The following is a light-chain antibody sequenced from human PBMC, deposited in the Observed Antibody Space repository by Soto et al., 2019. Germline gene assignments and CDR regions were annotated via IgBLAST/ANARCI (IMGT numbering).Light chain of an antibody. J-gene: IGKJ4*01. CDR3: QQYDNLPTLT. V-gene: IGKV1-33*01. CDR1: HDFNIY. Sequence: DIQMTQSPSSLSASVGDRVTITCQASHDFNIYSNWYQQKPGKAPKLLIYDASNLETGVPSRFSGSGSGTDFTFSISSLQPEDIATYYCQQYDNLPTLTFGGGTKVEIK. CDR2: DAS.